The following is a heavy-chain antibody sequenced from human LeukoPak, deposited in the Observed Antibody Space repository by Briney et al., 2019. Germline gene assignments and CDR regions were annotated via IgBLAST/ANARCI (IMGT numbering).Heavy chain of an antibody. CDR1: GFTVGSTY. CDR2: IYSGGST. J-gene: IGHJ3*02. Sequence: GGSLRLPFAASGFTVGSTYLSWFGRAQGRGLEWVSVIYSGGSTYYADSVKGRFTISRDNSKNTLYLQMNSLRAEDTAVYYCAREDSGSYYVNIWGQGTMVTVSS. D-gene: IGHD1-26*01. V-gene: IGHV3-66*01. CDR3: AREDSGSYYVNI.